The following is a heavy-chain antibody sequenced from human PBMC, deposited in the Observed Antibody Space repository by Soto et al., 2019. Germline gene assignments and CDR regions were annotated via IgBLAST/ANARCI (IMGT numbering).Heavy chain of an antibody. D-gene: IGHD1-1*01. CDR3: ARGSWNLDTLTYGMDV. J-gene: IGHJ6*02. V-gene: IGHV1-69*13. CDR1: GGTFSSYA. Sequence: GASVKVSCKASGGTFSSYAISWVRQAPGQGLEWMGGIIPIFGTANYAQKIQGRVTITADESTSTAYVELSSLRSEDTAVYYCARGSWNLDTLTYGMDVWGQGTTVTVSS. CDR2: IIPIFGTA.